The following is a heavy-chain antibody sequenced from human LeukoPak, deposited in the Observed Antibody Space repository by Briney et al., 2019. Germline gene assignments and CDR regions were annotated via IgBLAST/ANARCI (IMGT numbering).Heavy chain of an antibody. V-gene: IGHV4-59*02. CDR3: AREVPGYYGSGTSHIVGTYFDS. CDR1: GGSVSHYY. D-gene: IGHD3-10*01. Sequence: SETLSLTCTVSGGSVSHYYWSWIRQSPDKGLEWIGYIYYSGITNYNPSIKSRVTISVDTSKNEFSLKLSSVTAADTAVYYCAREVPGYYGSGTSHIVGTYFDSWGQGTLVTVSS. CDR2: IYYSGIT. J-gene: IGHJ4*02.